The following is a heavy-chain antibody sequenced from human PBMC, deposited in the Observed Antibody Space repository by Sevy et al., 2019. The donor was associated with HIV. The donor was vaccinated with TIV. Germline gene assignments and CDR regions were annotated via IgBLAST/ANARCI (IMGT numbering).Heavy chain of an antibody. CDR3: ARVNIPAAE. CDR1: GLTFSTYW. D-gene: IGHD6-13*01. J-gene: IGHJ4*02. CDR2: INSDGSGT. Sequence: GGSLRLSCAASGLTFSTYWMHWVRQVPGKGLVWVSGINSDGSGTTYAGSVKGRFTISRDNTKNTLYLQMNSLRVEDTAVYYCARVNIPAAEWGQGALVTVSS. V-gene: IGHV3-74*01.